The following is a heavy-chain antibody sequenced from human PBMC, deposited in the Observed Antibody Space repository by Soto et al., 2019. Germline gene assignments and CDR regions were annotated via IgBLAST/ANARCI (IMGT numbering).Heavy chain of an antibody. Sequence: ASVKVSCKASGYTFTSYGISWVRQAPGQGLEWMGWISAYNGNTNYAQKLQGRVTMTTDTSTSTAYMELRSLRSDDTAVYYCARDYGYCSSTSCYLIYYYYGMAVWGQGTTVTVSS. V-gene: IGHV1-18*01. CDR1: GYTFTSYG. J-gene: IGHJ6*02. CDR3: ARDYGYCSSTSCYLIYYYYGMAV. CDR2: ISAYNGNT. D-gene: IGHD2-2*03.